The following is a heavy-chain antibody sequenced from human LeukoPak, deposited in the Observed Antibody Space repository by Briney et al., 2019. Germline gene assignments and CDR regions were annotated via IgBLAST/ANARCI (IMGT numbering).Heavy chain of an antibody. CDR2: IYYSGST. V-gene: IGHV4-59*01. D-gene: IGHD2-15*01. CDR1: GGSFSSYY. Sequence: SETLSLTCTVSGGSFSSYYWSWIRQPPGKGLGWIGYIYYSGSTNYNPSLKSRVTISVDTSKNQFSLKLSSVTAADTAVYYCARGPRVYCSGGSCYEFDYWGQGTLVTVSS. J-gene: IGHJ4*02. CDR3: ARGPRVYCSGGSCYEFDY.